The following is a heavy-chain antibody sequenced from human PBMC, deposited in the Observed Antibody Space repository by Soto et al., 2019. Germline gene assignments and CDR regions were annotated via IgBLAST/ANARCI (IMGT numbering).Heavy chain of an antibody. D-gene: IGHD3-3*01. J-gene: IGHJ5*02. V-gene: IGHV4-34*01. Sequence: SETLSLTCAVYGGSFSGYYWSWIRQPPGKGLEWIGEIDHSGSTNYNPSLKSRVTISVDTSKNQFSLKLSSVTAADTAVYYCARDRKVHYDFWSGYYRWFDPWGQGTLVTVSS. CDR1: GGSFSGYY. CDR2: IDHSGST. CDR3: ARDRKVHYDFWSGYYRWFDP.